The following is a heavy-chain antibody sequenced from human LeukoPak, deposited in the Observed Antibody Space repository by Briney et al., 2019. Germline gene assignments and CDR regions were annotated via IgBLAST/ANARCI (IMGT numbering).Heavy chain of an antibody. D-gene: IGHD1-14*01. CDR3: ARDGFYYHYYMDV. V-gene: IGHV4-39*07. CDR2: ISYSGAT. J-gene: IGHJ6*03. CDR1: GDSISSSSYY. Sequence: SETLSLTCTVSGDSISSSSYYWGWIRQPPGKGLEWIGSISYSGATYYNPSLKSRVSMSVHTSKNQFSLKLSSVTAADTAVYYCARDGFYYHYYMDVWGEGTTVTVSS.